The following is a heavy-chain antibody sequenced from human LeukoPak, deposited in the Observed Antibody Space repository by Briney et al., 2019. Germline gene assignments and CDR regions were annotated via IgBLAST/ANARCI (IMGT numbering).Heavy chain of an antibody. CDR1: GIIFRSNW. CDR2: INEDGSTT. V-gene: IGHV3-74*01. Sequence: GGSLRLSCAASGIIFRSNWMHWVRQAPGKGPVWISRINEDGSTTNHADSVKGRFTIFRDNVKNTLYMEMNSLRAEDTAVYYCVRDLGGRSGHWGQGTLVTVSS. CDR3: VRDLGGRSGH. D-gene: IGHD1-26*01. J-gene: IGHJ4*02.